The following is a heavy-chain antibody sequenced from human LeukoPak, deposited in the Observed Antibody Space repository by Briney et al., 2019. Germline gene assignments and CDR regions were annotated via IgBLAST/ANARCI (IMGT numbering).Heavy chain of an antibody. J-gene: IGHJ3*02. D-gene: IGHD1-7*01. V-gene: IGHV4-4*07. CDR3: ARLITGTTTAFDI. CDR1: GGSISGYY. Sequence: SETLSLTCSVSGGSISGYYWTWLRQPAGKGLEWIGRVYTSGSTHHNPSLKTRLTMSVDTSKNQFSLKLSSVTAADTAVYYCARLITGTTTAFDIWGQGTMVTVSS. CDR2: VYTSGST.